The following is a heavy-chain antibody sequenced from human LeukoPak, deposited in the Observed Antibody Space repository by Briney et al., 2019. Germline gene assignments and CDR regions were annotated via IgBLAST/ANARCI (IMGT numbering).Heavy chain of an antibody. CDR1: GITLSNYG. CDR3: AKRGVVIRVILVGFHKEAYYFDS. CDR2: ISDSGGRT. Sequence: GGSLRLSCAVSGITLSNYGMSWVRQAPGKGLEWVAGISDSGGRTNYADSVKGRFTISRDNPKNTLHLQMNSLRAEDTAVYFCAKRGVVIRVILVGFHKEAYYFDSWGQGALVTVSS. D-gene: IGHD3-22*01. V-gene: IGHV3-23*01. J-gene: IGHJ4*02.